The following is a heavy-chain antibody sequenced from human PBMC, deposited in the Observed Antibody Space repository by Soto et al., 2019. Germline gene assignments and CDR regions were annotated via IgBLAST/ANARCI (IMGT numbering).Heavy chain of an antibody. D-gene: IGHD6-19*01. CDR2: ISAYNGNT. V-gene: IGHV1-18*01. Sequence: ASVKVSCKASGYTFTSYGISWVRQAPGQGLEWMGWISAYNGNTNYAQKLQGRVTMTTDTSTSTAYMELRSLRSDDTAVYYCARDSSDSSGWYNWFDPWGQRTLVTVSS. CDR1: GYTFTSYG. J-gene: IGHJ5*02. CDR3: ARDSSDSSGWYNWFDP.